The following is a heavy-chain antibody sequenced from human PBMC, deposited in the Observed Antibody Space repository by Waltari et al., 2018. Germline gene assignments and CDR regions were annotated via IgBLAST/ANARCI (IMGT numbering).Heavy chain of an antibody. CDR3: ARNMESPYNAPYYFYYMDV. Sequence: QLQLQESGPGLVKPSETLSLTCSVSGASITNSNSYWSWIRQPPGKGLGWIGSIYYRGSTDSSPSRKSRVTISLDTSKNQLSLKVSSVTVADTAIYFCARNMESPYNAPYYFYYMDVWGKGTTVTVSS. CDR2: IYYRGST. V-gene: IGHV4-39*01. CDR1: GASITNSNSY. J-gene: IGHJ6*03. D-gene: IGHD3-10*01.